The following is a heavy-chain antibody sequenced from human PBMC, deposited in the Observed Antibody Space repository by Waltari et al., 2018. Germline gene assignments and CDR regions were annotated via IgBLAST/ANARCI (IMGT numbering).Heavy chain of an antibody. V-gene: IGHV4-34*01. CDR1: GGPFHDFF. CDR2: INQSGKT. D-gene: IGHD2-2*01. J-gene: IGHJ6*03. Sequence: QVRIDQWGTGLLKPSEPLSLSCAVYGGPFHDFFWAWVRQAPGKGLDGLGEINQSGKTYYNPTLKGRVTLSVDPSKSQFSLSLRSVTAADTAVYYCARRNYCSSVTCYFDATSYYYYYMDVWGKGTALIVSS. CDR3: ARRNYCSSVTCYFDATSYYYYYMDV.